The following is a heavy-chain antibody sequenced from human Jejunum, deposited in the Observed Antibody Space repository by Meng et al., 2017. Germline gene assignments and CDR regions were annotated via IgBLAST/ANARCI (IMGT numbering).Heavy chain of an antibody. CDR1: GGFSGIYW. Sequence: QVRVRGLGPGLVRPAGCLFLPVAVAGGFSGIYWWSWLRQPPGKGREWIGEMHQSGSSNYNPSLKSRLTMSVDESKNHFSLKLNSVTAADTAVYYCARGWKYAWFNWGQGTLVTVSS. CDR2: MHQSGSS. CDR3: ARGWKYAWFN. D-gene: IGHD1-7*01. J-gene: IGHJ4*02. V-gene: IGHV4-4*02.